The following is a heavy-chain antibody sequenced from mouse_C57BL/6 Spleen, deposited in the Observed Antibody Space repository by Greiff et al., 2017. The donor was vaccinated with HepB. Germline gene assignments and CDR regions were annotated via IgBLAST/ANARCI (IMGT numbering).Heavy chain of an antibody. V-gene: IGHV5-15*01. J-gene: IGHJ4*01. CDR3: ARGNWEANAMDY. CDR2: ISNLAYSI. D-gene: IGHD4-1*01. Sequence: EVKLVESGGGLVQPGGSLKLSCAASGFTFSDYGMAWVRQAPRKGPEWVAFISNLAYSIYYADTVTGRFTISRENAKNTLYLEMSSLRSEDTAMYYCARGNWEANAMDYWGQGTSVTVSS. CDR1: GFTFSDYG.